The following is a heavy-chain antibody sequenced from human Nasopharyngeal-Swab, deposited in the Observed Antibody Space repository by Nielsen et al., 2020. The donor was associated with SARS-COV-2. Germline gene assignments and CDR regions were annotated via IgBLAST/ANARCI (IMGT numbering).Heavy chain of an antibody. V-gene: IGHV3-48*01. J-gene: IGHJ6*02. D-gene: IGHD1-7*01. CDR1: GFAFTDYS. Sequence: GESLKISCAASGFAFTDYSMDWVRQAPGKGLEWVSYITSSSSTRYYADSVKGRFTVSRDNAKNSLYLQMNSLRAEDTAVYYCARDRLELRDYYYGMDVWGQGTTVTVSS. CDR3: ARDRLELRDYYYGMDV. CDR2: ITSSSSTR.